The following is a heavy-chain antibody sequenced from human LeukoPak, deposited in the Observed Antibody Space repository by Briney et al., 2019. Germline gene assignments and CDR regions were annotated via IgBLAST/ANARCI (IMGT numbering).Heavy chain of an antibody. CDR1: GFTFSNYG. Sequence: GGSLRLSCAASGFTFSNYGMNWVRQAPGKGLEWVSYISSSGSTIYYADSVKGRFTISRDNAKNSLYLQTNSLRAEDTAVYYCAELGITMIGGVWGKGTTVTISS. D-gene: IGHD3-10*02. CDR2: ISSSGSTI. CDR3: AELGITMIGGV. J-gene: IGHJ6*04. V-gene: IGHV3-48*04.